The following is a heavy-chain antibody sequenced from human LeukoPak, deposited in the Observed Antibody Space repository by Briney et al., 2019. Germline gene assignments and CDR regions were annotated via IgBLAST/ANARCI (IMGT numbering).Heavy chain of an antibody. CDR1: GGSISSSNW. J-gene: IGHJ4*02. CDR3: ARETLVGTTNYFDN. CDR2: IYHSGST. V-gene: IGHV4-4*02. Sequence: PSGTLSLTCAVSGGSISSSNWWGWVRQPPGQGLEWIGEIYHSGSTNYNPSLKSRVTISVDKSKNQFSLKLSSVTAADTAVYYCARETLVGTTNYFDNWGQGTLVTVSS. D-gene: IGHD1-26*01.